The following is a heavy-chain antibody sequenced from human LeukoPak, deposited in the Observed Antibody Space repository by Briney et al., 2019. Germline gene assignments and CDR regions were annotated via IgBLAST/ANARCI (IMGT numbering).Heavy chain of an antibody. V-gene: IGHV3-23*01. D-gene: IGHD6-13*01. Sequence: PGGSLRLSCAASGFIFSNYGMNWVRQAPGKGLEWVAAISASGSATSYADSVRGRFTISRDNSKSTTYLQMNSLRAEDTAVFYCAKDKRRSSWYEIYYFDYWGQGTLVTVSS. CDR3: AKDKRRSSWYEIYYFDY. CDR2: ISASGSAT. CDR1: GFIFSNYG. J-gene: IGHJ4*02.